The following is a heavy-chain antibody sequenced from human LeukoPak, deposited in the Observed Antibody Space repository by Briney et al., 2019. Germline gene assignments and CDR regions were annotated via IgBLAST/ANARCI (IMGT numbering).Heavy chain of an antibody. Sequence: GGSLRLSCVASGFIFSSYAMTWVRQAPGKGLEWVSGISGGGGTTYYTDSVEGRFTISRDNSKNMVYLQMSSLRAEDTAVYYCAKERSLRQQPGYYFDSWGQGTVVTVSS. D-gene: IGHD6-13*01. CDR3: AKERSLRQQPGYYFDS. CDR2: ISGGGGTT. J-gene: IGHJ4*02. CDR1: GFIFSSYA. V-gene: IGHV3-23*01.